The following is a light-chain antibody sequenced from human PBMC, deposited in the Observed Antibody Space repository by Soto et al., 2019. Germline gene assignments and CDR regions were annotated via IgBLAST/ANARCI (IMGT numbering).Light chain of an antibody. CDR3: QQYNNWPFT. CDR1: QSVTTN. Sequence: DILMTQSPASLSVSPGERATLSCRASQSVTTNVAWYQQKSGQPPRLLIYGASTRATGIPARFSGSESGTEFTLTISSLQSEDFAVYYCQQYNNWPFTFGQGTQLENK. V-gene: IGKV3-15*01. J-gene: IGKJ2*01. CDR2: GAS.